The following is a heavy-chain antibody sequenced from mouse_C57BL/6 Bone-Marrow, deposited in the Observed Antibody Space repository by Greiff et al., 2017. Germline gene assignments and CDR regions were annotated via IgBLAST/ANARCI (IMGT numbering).Heavy chain of an antibody. CDR1: GFTFTDYY. CDR3: ARCGTGYAMDY. CDR2: IRTKANGYTT. V-gene: IGHV7-3*01. D-gene: IGHD3-3*01. J-gene: IGHJ4*01. Sequence: EVKLQESGGGLVQPGGSLSLSCAASGFTFTDYYMSWVRQPPGKALEWLGFIRTKANGYTTEYSASVKGRFTISRDNSQSILYLQMNALRAEDSATYYCARCGTGYAMDYWGQGTSVTVSS.